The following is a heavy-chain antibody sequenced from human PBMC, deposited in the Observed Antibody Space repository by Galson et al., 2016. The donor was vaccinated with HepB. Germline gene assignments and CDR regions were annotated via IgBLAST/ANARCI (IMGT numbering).Heavy chain of an antibody. V-gene: IGHV3-7*01. CDR1: GFTFSYYW. J-gene: IGHJ4*02. Sequence: SLRLSCADSGFTFSYYWMSWVRQGPGKGLEWVGNIKEDGGEKNYVDSVKGRFSISRDNAKNSLYLQMNSLRVEDTAGYYCTRDFGYSNDDWGQGTLVTVSS. CDR2: IKEDGGEK. CDR3: TRDFGYSNDD. D-gene: IGHD6-13*01.